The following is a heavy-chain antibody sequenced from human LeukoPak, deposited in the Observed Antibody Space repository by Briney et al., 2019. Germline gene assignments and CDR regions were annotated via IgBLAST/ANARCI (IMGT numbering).Heavy chain of an antibody. V-gene: IGHV3-23*01. CDR3: AKTGPPYCGGYCYSPPYFDY. J-gene: IGHJ4*02. CDR1: GFTFSSYA. D-gene: IGHD2-21*02. CDR2: ISGSGGST. Sequence: GGSLRLSCAASGFTFSSYAMSWVRQAPGKGLEWVSAISGSGGSTYYADSVKGRFTISRDNSKNTLYLQMNSLRAEDTAVYYCAKTGPPYCGGYCYSPPYFDYWGQGTLVTVSS.